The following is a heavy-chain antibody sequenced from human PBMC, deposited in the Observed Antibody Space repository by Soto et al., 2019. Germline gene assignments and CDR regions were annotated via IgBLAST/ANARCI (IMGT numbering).Heavy chain of an antibody. V-gene: IGHV3-30-3*01. Sequence: QVQLVESGGGVVQPGRSLRLSCAASGFTFSSYAMHWVRQAPGKGLEWVAVISYDGSNKYYADSVKGRFTISRDNSKNPLDLQMNSLRAEDTAVYYCARGGIEYSSSSYDYWGQGTLVTVSS. D-gene: IGHD6-6*01. CDR3: ARGGIEYSSSSYDY. J-gene: IGHJ4*02. CDR1: GFTFSSYA. CDR2: ISYDGSNK.